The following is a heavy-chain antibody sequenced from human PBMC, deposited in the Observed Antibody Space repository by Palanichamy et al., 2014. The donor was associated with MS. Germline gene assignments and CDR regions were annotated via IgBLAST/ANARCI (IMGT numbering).Heavy chain of an antibody. V-gene: IGHV1-2*06. Sequence: QVQLVQSGAEVKKPGASVKVSCKVSGYTFTGYYMHWVRQAPGQGLEWMGRINPNSGGTNSAQKFQGRVTMTRDTSISTAYMELTRLRSDDTAVYYCARDPSGYCSSTSRYPSEYYYGMDVWGQGTTVTVSS. CDR1: GYTFTGYY. CDR2: INPNSGGT. J-gene: IGHJ6*02. CDR3: ARDPSGYCSSTSRYPSEYYYGMDV. D-gene: IGHD2-2*01.